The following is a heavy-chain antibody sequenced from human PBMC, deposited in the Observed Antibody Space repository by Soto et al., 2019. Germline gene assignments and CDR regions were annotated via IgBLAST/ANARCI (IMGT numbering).Heavy chain of an antibody. V-gene: IGHV4-30-4*01. CDR1: GGSINTDDHY. Sequence: QVQLQESGPGLVKPSQTLSLTCTVSGGSINTDDHYWSWIRQSPGKGLEWIGYVYYSGTTHYNPSLKSRLFISLDTSKNHFSLQLTSVTAADSAVYYCATLRGRWNIDYWGQGTLVTVSS. CDR3: ATLRGRWNIDY. D-gene: IGHD1-1*01. CDR2: VYYSGTT. J-gene: IGHJ4*02.